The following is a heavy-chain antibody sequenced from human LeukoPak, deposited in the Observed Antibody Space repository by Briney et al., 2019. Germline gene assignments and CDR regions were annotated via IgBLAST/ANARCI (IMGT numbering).Heavy chain of an antibody. CDR3: ARGIGGSYYFDY. D-gene: IGHD1-26*01. CDR1: GFTFSSYS. J-gene: IGHJ4*02. Sequence: GGSLRLSCAASGFTFSSYSMNWVRQAPGKGLEWVSSISSSSSYIYYADSVKGRFTISRDNAENSLYLQMNSLRAEDTAVYYCARGIGGSYYFDYWGEGTLVTVSS. V-gene: IGHV3-21*01. CDR2: ISSSSSYI.